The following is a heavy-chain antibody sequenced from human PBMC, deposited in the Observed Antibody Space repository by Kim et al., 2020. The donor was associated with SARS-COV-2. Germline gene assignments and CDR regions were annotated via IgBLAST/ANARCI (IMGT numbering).Heavy chain of an antibody. Sequence: SETLSLTCTVSGGSISSSSYYWGWIRQPPGKGLEWIGSIYYSGSTYYNPSLKSRVTISVDTSKNQFSLKLSSVTAADTAAYYCARLPIAATGTGMYNWFDPWGQGTLVTVSS. D-gene: IGHD6-13*01. CDR3: ARLPIAATGTGMYNWFDP. V-gene: IGHV4-39*01. CDR2: IYYSGST. CDR1: GGSISSSSYY. J-gene: IGHJ5*02.